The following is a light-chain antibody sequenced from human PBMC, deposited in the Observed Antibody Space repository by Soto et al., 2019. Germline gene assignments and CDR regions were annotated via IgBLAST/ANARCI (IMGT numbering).Light chain of an antibody. CDR1: QSVNSNS. J-gene: IGKJ2*01. CDR2: GAS. V-gene: IGKV3-20*01. CDR3: QQYDTSPQVMYT. Sequence: EILLTQSPATLSLSPGERATLSCRASQSVNSNSLAWYQQKPGQAPRLLIYGASSRATGISDRFSGSGSGADFTLTISRLEPEDFAVYHCQQYDTSPQVMYTFGQGTKLEIK.